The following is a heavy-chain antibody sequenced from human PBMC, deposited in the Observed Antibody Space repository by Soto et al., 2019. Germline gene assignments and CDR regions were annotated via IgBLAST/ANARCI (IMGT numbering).Heavy chain of an antibody. CDR3: ARPTSTGTTSGYYFDY. D-gene: IGHD1-7*01. J-gene: IGHJ4*02. CDR2: IIPILDIT. Sequence: QVQLVQSGAEVKKPGSSVKVSCKASGGTFSSYPISWVRQAPGQGLEWMGRIIPILDITYYAQRFQGRVTITTDKSTSTAYMELSSLSSGDTAVYFCARPTSTGTTSGYYFDYWSQGTLVTVSS. V-gene: IGHV1-69*02. CDR1: GGTFSSYP.